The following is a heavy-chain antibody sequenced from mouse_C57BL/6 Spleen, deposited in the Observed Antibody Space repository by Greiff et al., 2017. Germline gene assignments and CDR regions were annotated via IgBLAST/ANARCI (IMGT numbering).Heavy chain of an antibody. Sequence: EVQLQQSGPGLVKPSQSLSLTCSVTGYSITSGYYWNWIRQFPGNKLEWMGYISYDGSNNYNPSLKNRIAITRDTSKNQFFLKLNSVTTEDTATYYCARERVVATDYYAMDYWGQGTSVTVSS. D-gene: IGHD1-1*01. V-gene: IGHV3-6*01. CDR3: ARERVVATDYYAMDY. CDR2: ISYDGSN. CDR1: GYSITSGYY. J-gene: IGHJ4*01.